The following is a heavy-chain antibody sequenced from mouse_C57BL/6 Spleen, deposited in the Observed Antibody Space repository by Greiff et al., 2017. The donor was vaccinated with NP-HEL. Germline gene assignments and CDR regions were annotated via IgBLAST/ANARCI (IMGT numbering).Heavy chain of an antibody. CDR1: GYTFTSYD. CDR2: IYPRDGST. V-gene: IGHV1-85*01. J-gene: IGHJ3*01. CDR3: SYYYGSSPFAY. D-gene: IGHD1-1*01. Sequence: VQVVESGPELVKPGASVKLSCKASGYTFTSYDINWVKQRPGQGLEWIGWIYPRDGSTKYNEKFKGKATLTVDTSSSTAYMELHSLTSEDSAVYFCSYYYGSSPFAYWGQGTLVTVSA.